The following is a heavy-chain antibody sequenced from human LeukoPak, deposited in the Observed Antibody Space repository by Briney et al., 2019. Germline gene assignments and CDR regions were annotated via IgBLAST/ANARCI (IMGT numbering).Heavy chain of an antibody. Sequence: GGSLRLSCVASGFTVSNNGLSWFRQAPGKRLEWVSDISGVGNTYYAESVKGRFTISRDNSKNTLYLQMNSLRAEDTAVYYCAKGAMVRGALYYFDYWGQGTLVTVSS. V-gene: IGHV3-23*01. CDR3: AKGAMVRGALYYFDY. CDR2: ISGVGNT. J-gene: IGHJ4*02. D-gene: IGHD3-10*01. CDR1: GFTVSNNG.